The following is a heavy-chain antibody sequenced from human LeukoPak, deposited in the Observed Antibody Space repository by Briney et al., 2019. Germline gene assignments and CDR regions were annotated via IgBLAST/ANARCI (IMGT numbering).Heavy chain of an antibody. CDR3: ARHRYGGYSFDY. CDR1: GGSISSSSYY. V-gene: IGHV4-39*01. CDR2: IYYSGNT. J-gene: IGHJ4*02. D-gene: IGHD5-18*01. Sequence: PSETLSLTCTVSGGSISSSSYYWGWIRQPPGKGLEWIWSIYYSGNTYYNPSLKSRVTISVDTSKNQFSLKLSSVTAADTAVYYCARHRYGGYSFDYWGQGTLVTVSS.